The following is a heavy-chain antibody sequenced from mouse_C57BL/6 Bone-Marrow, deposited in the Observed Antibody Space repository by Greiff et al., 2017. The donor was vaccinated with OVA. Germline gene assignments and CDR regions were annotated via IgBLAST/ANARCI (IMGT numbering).Heavy chain of an antibody. CDR3: VRLDSSGYYFDY. J-gene: IGHJ2*01. D-gene: IGHD3-2*02. V-gene: IGHV10-1*01. CDR2: IRSKSNNYAT. CDR1: GFSFNTYA. Sequence: EVKLMESGGGLVQPKGSLKLSCAASGFSFNTYAMNWVRQAPGKGLEWVARIRSKSNNYATYYADSVKDRFTISRDDSESMLYLQMNNLKTEDTAMYYCVRLDSSGYYFDYWGQGTTLTVSS.